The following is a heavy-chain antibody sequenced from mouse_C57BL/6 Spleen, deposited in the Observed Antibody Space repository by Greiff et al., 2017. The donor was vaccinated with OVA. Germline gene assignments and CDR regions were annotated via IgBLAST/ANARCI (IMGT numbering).Heavy chain of an antibody. V-gene: IGHV5-4*01. CDR1: GFTFSSYA. CDR3: AREGLYYFDY. CDR2: ISDGGSYT. J-gene: IGHJ2*01. Sequence: EVKLVESGGGLVKPGGSLKLSCAASGFTFSSYAMSWVRQTPEKRLEWVATISDGGSYTYYPDNVKGRFTISRDNAKNNLYLQMSHLKSEDTAMYYCAREGLYYFDYWGQGTTLTVSS. D-gene: IGHD3-1*01.